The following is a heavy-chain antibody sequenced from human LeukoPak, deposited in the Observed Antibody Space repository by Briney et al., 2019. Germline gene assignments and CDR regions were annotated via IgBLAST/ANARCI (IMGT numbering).Heavy chain of an antibody. J-gene: IGHJ6*02. CDR3: ARNYDFWSGYYTRPPPLADV. Sequence: SETLSLTCAVYGGSFSGYYWSWIRQHPGKGLEWIGYIYYSGSTYYNPSLKSRVTISVDTSKNQFSLKLSSVTAADTAVYYCARNYDFWSGYYTRPPPLADVWGQGTTVTVSS. D-gene: IGHD3-3*01. CDR2: IYYSGST. CDR1: GGSFSGYY. V-gene: IGHV4-31*11.